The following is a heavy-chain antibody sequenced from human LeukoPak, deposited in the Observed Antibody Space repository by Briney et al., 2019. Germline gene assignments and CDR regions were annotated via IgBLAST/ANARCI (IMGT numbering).Heavy chain of an antibody. J-gene: IGHJ3*01. V-gene: IGHV1-46*01. Sequence: ASVKVSCKASGYTFTNYYIHWVRQAPGQGLEWMGVIKPGGDSTSSARIFQGRVYMTSDTSTSTVYMELSGLRSDDTAVYYCARVRDGYNDVYDVWGQGTMVTVSS. CDR3: ARVRDGYNDVYDV. CDR2: IKPGGDST. CDR1: GYTFTNYY. D-gene: IGHD5-24*01.